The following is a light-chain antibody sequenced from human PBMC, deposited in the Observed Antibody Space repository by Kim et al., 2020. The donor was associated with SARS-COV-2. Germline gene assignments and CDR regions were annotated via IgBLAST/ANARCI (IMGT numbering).Light chain of an antibody. J-gene: IGKJ4*01. CDR1: QSLNSW. CDR3: QQYNTYPRT. Sequence: DIQMTQSPSTLSASIGDTVTITCRANQSLNSWLAWYLQEPGKAPKLLIFKASSLDSGVPSRFSGSGSGTDFSLTISSLQPDDFATYFCQQYNTYPRTFGGETKLDI. V-gene: IGKV1-5*01. CDR2: KAS.